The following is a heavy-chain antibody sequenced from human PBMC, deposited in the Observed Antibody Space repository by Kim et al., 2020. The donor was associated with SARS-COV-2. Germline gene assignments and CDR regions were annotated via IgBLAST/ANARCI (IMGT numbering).Heavy chain of an antibody. CDR3: ARDLQDKAYDY. D-gene: IGHD2-21*01. Sequence: TSSKPSLTSRVTISVDTSKNQFSLKLSSVTAADTAVYYCARDLQDKAYDYWGQGTLVTVSS. J-gene: IGHJ4*02. CDR2: T. V-gene: IGHV4-30-2*04.